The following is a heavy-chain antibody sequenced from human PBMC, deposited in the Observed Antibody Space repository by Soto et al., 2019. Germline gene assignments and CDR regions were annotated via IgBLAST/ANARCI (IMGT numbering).Heavy chain of an antibody. J-gene: IGHJ6*02. CDR3: ARDSYDFWSGYYGYYYYYGMDV. CDR2: TYYRSKWYN. CDR1: GDSVSSNSAA. Sequence: SQTLSLTCAISGDSVSSNSAALNLIRQSPSRGLEWLGRTYYRSKWYNDYAVSVKSRITINPDTSKNQFSLQLNSVTPEDTAVYYCARDSYDFWSGYYGYYYYYGMDVWGQGTTVTVSS. D-gene: IGHD3-3*01. V-gene: IGHV6-1*01.